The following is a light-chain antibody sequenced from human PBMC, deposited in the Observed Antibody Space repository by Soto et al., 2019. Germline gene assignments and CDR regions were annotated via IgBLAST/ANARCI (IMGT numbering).Light chain of an antibody. Sequence: SALTQPASVSGSPGQSITISCTGTSSDVGSYNRVSWYQQYPGKAPKLMIYEVSKRPSGVSNRFSGSKSGNTASLTISGLKAEDEDDYYCCSYAGSSTFVVFGGGTKLTVL. CDR1: SSDVGSYNR. V-gene: IGLV2-23*02. CDR2: EVS. J-gene: IGLJ2*01. CDR3: CSYAGSSTFVV.